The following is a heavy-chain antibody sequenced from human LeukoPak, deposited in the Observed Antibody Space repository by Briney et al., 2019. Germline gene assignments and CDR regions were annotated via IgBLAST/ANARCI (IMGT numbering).Heavy chain of an antibody. CDR3: ALGIVKQWLVQGGSFDY. V-gene: IGHV3-48*04. CDR1: GFTFSSYS. Sequence: GGSLRLSCAASGFTFSSYSMNWVRQAPGKGLEWVSYISSSSSTIYYADSVKGRFTISRDNAKNSLYLQMNSLRAEDTAVYYCALGIVKQWLVQGGSFDYWGQGTLVTVSS. J-gene: IGHJ4*02. CDR2: ISSSSSTI. D-gene: IGHD6-19*01.